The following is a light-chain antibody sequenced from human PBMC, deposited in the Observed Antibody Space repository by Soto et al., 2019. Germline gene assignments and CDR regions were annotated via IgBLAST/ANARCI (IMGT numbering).Light chain of an antibody. CDR2: DAS. V-gene: IGKV3-15*01. Sequence: EVVMTQSPATLSVSPGERATLSCRASESVSRNLAWYQQKPGQAPRLLIYDASTRATGIPDRFSGGGSGTEFTLTISSLQSEDFVGYYCQQYNSWPPITFGHGTRLEIK. CDR3: QQYNSWPPIT. CDR1: ESVSRN. J-gene: IGKJ5*01.